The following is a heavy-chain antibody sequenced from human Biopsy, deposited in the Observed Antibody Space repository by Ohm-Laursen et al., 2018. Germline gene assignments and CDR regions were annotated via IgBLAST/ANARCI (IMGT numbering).Heavy chain of an antibody. V-gene: IGHV1-18*01. CDR3: ARDPHGEGRDYGSYFDY. CDR2: ISAYNGHT. J-gene: IGHJ4*02. D-gene: IGHD4-17*01. Sequence: ASVKVSCKVSGYPFITYGISWVRQAPGQGLEWMGWISAYNGHTKFARKFQDRVTMTTDTSTTTAYMDLRSLRSDDTAVYYCARDPHGEGRDYGSYFDYWGRGTLVTVSS. CDR1: GYPFITYG.